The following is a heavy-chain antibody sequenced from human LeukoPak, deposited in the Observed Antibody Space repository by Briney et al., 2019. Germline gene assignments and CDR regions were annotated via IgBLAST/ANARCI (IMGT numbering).Heavy chain of an antibody. CDR1: GASISSSY. D-gene: IGHD3/OR15-3a*01. J-gene: IGHJ4*02. Sequence: SETLSLTCTVSGASISSSYWSWTRQPPGKGLEWIGYISYSGSSNYNPSLNSRVSISVDRSKNQFSLKLNSVTAADTAVYYCARGGTTHGLFDSWGRGTLVTVSS. CDR3: ARGGTTHGLFDS. CDR2: ISYSGSS. V-gene: IGHV4-59*01.